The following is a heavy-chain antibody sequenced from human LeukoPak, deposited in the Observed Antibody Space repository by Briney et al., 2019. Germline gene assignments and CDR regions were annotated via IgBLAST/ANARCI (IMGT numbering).Heavy chain of an antibody. CDR1: GFSLTTTGVS. CDR3: AHKHSAVGGFDY. D-gene: IGHD6-19*01. CDR2: TCWDDNK. V-gene: IGHV2-5*02. J-gene: IGHJ4*02. Sequence: SGPTLVNPTQTLTLTCTSSGFSLTTTGVSVGWVRQPLAKALERLALTCWDDNKRYSPSLQSRLTITKDTSKNRVVLSMTNIDPVDTATYYCAHKHSAVGGFDYWGQGILVTVSS.